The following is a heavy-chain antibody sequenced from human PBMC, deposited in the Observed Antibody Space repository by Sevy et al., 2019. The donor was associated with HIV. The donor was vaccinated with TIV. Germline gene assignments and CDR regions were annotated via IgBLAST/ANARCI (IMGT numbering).Heavy chain of an antibody. Sequence: ASVKVSCKASGGTFSSYAISWVRQAPGQGLEWMGGIIPIFGTANYAQKFQGRVTVTADESTSTAYMELSSLRSEDTAVYYCARERLADSSSFDPWGQGTLVTVSS. CDR1: GGTFSSYA. J-gene: IGHJ5*02. V-gene: IGHV1-69*13. D-gene: IGHD6-6*01. CDR2: IIPIFGTA. CDR3: ARERLADSSSFDP.